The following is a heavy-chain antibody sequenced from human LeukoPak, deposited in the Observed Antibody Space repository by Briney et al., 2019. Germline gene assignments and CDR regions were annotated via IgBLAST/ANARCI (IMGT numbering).Heavy chain of an antibody. J-gene: IGHJ4*02. Sequence: PGRSLRLSCAASGFTFSSYGMHWVRQAPGKGLEWVAVIWYDGSNKYYADSVKGRFTISRDNSKNTLYLQMNSPRAEDTAVYYCARDYDILTGSPLGYWGQGTLVTVSS. D-gene: IGHD3-9*01. CDR1: GFTFSSYG. CDR2: IWYDGSNK. CDR3: ARDYDILTGSPLGY. V-gene: IGHV3-33*01.